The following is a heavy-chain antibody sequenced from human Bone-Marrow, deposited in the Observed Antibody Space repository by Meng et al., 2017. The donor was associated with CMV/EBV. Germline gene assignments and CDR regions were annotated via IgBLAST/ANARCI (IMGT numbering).Heavy chain of an antibody. CDR2: ISSSSSYI. D-gene: IGHD2-2*01. CDR3: AVGCSSTSCYFINDAFDI. Sequence: GGSLRLSCAASGFTFSSYSMNWVRQAPGKGLEWVSSISSSSSYIYYADSVKGRFTISRDNAKNLLYLQMNSLRAEDTAVYYCAVGCSSTSCYFINDAFDIWGQGTMVTVSS. J-gene: IGHJ3*02. V-gene: IGHV3-21*01. CDR1: GFTFSSYS.